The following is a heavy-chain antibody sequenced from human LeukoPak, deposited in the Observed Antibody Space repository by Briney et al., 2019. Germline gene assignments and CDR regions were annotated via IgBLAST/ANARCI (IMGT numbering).Heavy chain of an antibody. CDR2: IYYSGST. CDR1: GGSISSYY. D-gene: IGHD3-10*01. Sequence: SETLSLTCTVSGGSISSYYWSWIRQPPGKGLEWIGYIYYSGSTNYNPSLKSRVTISVDTSKNQFSLKLSSVTAADTAVYYCARRRLLWFGDQHGMDVWGQGTTVTVSS. V-gene: IGHV4-59*08. J-gene: IGHJ6*02. CDR3: ARRRLLWFGDQHGMDV.